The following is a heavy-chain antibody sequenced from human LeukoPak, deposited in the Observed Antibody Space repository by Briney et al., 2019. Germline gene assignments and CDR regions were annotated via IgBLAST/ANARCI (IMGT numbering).Heavy chain of an antibody. CDR3: AREKWQTVDY. Sequence: NPSETPSLTCTVSGGSISSYYWSWIRQPPGKGLEWIGYIYYSGSTNYNPSLKSRVTISVDTSKNQFSLKLSSVTAADTAVYYCAREKWQTVDYWGQGTLVTVSS. CDR2: IYYSGST. CDR1: GGSISSYY. J-gene: IGHJ4*02. V-gene: IGHV4-59*01. D-gene: IGHD5-12*01.